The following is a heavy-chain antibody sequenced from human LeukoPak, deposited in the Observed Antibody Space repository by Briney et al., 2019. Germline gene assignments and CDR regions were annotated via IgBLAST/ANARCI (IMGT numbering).Heavy chain of an antibody. J-gene: IGHJ4*02. CDR3: ARAGGLFDY. CDR1: GFTFSSYS. V-gene: IGHV3-48*01. CDR2: ISSSSSTI. D-gene: IGHD3/OR15-3a*01. Sequence: GGSLRLSCAASGFTFSSYSMNWVRQAPGKGLEWVSYISSSSSTIYCADSVKGRFTISRDNAKNSLYLQMNSLRAEDTAVYYCARAGGLFDYWGQGTLVTVSS.